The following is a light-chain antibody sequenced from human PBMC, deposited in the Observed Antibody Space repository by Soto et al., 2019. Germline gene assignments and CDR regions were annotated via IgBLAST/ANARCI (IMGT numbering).Light chain of an antibody. CDR2: TLS. Sequence: EIVMTQTPLSLPVTPGEPASIACRSSQSLLNSDDGKTYLDWYLQKPGQSPQLLIKTLSYRASGVPDMFSGSGSGTDLELKISWVGAEYVGVYYCMLRIEFPWTFGQWTKEEIK. CDR1: QSLLNSDDGKTY. CDR3: MLRIEFPWT. V-gene: IGKV2-40*01. J-gene: IGKJ1*01.